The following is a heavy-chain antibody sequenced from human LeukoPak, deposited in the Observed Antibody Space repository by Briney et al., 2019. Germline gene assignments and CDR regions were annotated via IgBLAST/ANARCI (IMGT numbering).Heavy chain of an antibody. CDR3: AKSQPSYYYDSSGYSPFDY. V-gene: IGHV3-23*01. D-gene: IGHD3-22*01. J-gene: IGHJ4*02. CDR1: GFTFSSYA. CDR2: ISGSGGST. Sequence: SGGSLRLSCAAPGFTFSSYAMSWVRQAPGKGLEWVSAISGSGGSTYYADSVKGRFTISRDNSKDTLYLQMNSLRAEDTAVYYCAKSQPSYYYDSSGYSPFDYWGQGTLVTVSS.